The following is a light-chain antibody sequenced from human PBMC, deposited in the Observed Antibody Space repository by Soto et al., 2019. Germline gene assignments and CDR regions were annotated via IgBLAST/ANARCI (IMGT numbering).Light chain of an antibody. CDR2: AAS. J-gene: IGKJ2*01. V-gene: IGKV1-39*01. Sequence: DIQMIQSPSSLSASVGDRVIISCRASQSVSTFLNWYQQKPGKAPNLLISAASSLQSGVPSRFSGSGAATDFTLTITSLQPEDVATYFCQQSYSMPHTFGQGTKLELK. CDR3: QQSYSMPHT. CDR1: QSVSTF.